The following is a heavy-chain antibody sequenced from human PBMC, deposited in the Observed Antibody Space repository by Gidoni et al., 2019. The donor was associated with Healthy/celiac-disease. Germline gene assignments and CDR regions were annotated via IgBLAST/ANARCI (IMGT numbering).Heavy chain of an antibody. CDR3: ARDDPTLIALDY. J-gene: IGHJ4*02. CDR1: GFTFSDHY. CDR2: TRNKANSYTT. Sequence: EVQLVESGGGLVQPGGSLRLSCAASGFTFSDHYMDWVRQVPGKGLEWVGRTRNKANSYTTEYAASVKGRFTISRDDSKNSLYLQMNSLKTEDTAVYYCARDDPTLIALDYWGQGTLVTVSS. V-gene: IGHV3-72*01. D-gene: IGHD6-13*01.